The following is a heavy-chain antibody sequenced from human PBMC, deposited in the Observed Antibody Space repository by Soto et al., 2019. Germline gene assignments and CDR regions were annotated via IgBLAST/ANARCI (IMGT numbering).Heavy chain of an antibody. CDR3: VRLKYSSGWYLDY. CDR1: GFTFSDHY. D-gene: IGHD6-19*01. V-gene: IGHV3-72*01. CDR2: TRNKANSYTT. Sequence: EVQLVESGGSLVQPGGSLRLSCAASGFTFSDHYIDWVRQAPGKGLEWVGRTRNKANSYTTEYAASVKGRFTIARDESKTSLYLQMNSLITEDTAVYYCVRLKYSSGWYLDYWGQGTLVTVSS. J-gene: IGHJ4*02.